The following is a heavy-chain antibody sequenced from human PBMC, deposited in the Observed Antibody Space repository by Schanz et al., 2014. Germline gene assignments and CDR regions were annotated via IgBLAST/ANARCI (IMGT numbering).Heavy chain of an antibody. CDR2: ISYSGGT. D-gene: IGHD2-21*01. J-gene: IGHJ6*02. CDR1: GASISSGGSY. V-gene: IGHV4-31*03. Sequence: QVQLQESGPGLVKPSQTLSLTCTVSGASISSGGSYWDWIRLLPGKGLEWMGYISYSGGTYCNPALKRRLTMSVDTSKNQFTLRLSSVTAADAAVYYCARHGGIPYYPMDVWGQGTTVTVSS. CDR3: ARHGGIPYYPMDV.